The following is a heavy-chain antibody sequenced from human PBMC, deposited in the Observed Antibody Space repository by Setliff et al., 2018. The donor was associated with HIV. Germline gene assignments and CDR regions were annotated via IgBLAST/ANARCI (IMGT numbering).Heavy chain of an antibody. CDR3: ARDPVSDNSATPYYFDY. CDR2: IIPIFGTA. J-gene: IGHJ4*02. CDR1: GDTFSNYA. Sequence: SVKVSCKASGDTFSNYAISWVRQAPGQGLEWMGGIIPIFGTANYDQRFQGRVTITADETTSTAYMELSSLRSEDTAVYFCARDPVSDNSATPYYFDYWGQGTLVTVSS. V-gene: IGHV1-69*13. D-gene: IGHD2-21*01.